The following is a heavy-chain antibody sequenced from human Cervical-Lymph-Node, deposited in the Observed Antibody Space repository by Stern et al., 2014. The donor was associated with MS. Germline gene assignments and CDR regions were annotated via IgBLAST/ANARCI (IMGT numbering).Heavy chain of an antibody. D-gene: IGHD5-24*01. CDR1: GFTFRSYW. CDR2: IKQDGSEK. Sequence: EEQLVEAGGGLVQPGGSLRLYCAASGFTFRSYWLSWVRQAPGKGLEWVANIKQDGSEKYYVDSVKVRFTISRTNAKNSLYLQMNSLRAEDTAVYYCARRLQPFDYWGQGTLVTVSS. CDR3: ARRLQPFDY. V-gene: IGHV3-7*01. J-gene: IGHJ4*02.